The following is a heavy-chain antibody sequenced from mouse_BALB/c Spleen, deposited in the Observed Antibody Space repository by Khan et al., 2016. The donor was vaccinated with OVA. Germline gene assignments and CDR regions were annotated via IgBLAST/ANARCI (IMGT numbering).Heavy chain of an antibody. J-gene: IGHJ2*01. D-gene: IGHD1-1*02. Sequence: EVELVESGPGLVKPSQSLSLTCTVTGYSITSDYAWNWIRQFPGNKLEWMGFISYSGNTNYNPSLKSRISITRDTSKNQFFLQLNSVTTEDTATYYCAEGYGGDFDNWGQGTTLTVSS. CDR2: ISYSGNT. V-gene: IGHV3-2*02. CDR1: GYSITSDYA. CDR3: AEGYGGDFDN.